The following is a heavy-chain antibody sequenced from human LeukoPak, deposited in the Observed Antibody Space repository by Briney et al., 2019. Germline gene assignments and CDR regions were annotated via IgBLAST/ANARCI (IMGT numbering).Heavy chain of an antibody. V-gene: IGHV3-11*04. CDR2: ISSSGSTI. J-gene: IGHJ4*02. CDR1: GFTFSDYY. Sequence: GGSLRLSCAASGFTFSDYYMSWIRQAPGKGLEWVSYISSSGSTIYYADSVKGRFTISRDNAKNSLYLQMNSLRAEDTAVYYCASPGSSSGRYCSSTSGCNRDHAWGQGTLVTVSS. D-gene: IGHD2-2*01. CDR3: ASPGSSSGRYCSSTSGCNRDHA.